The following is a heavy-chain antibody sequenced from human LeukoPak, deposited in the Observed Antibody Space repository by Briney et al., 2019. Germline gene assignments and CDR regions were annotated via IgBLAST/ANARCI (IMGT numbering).Heavy chain of an antibody. CDR3: ARRSGVAGYFDY. V-gene: IGHV4-59*08. CDR2: IYYSGST. CDR1: GGSISSYY. D-gene: IGHD6-19*01. J-gene: IGHJ4*02. Sequence: SETLSLTCTVSGGSISSYYWSWIRQPPGKGLEWIGYIYYSGSTNYNPPLKSRVTISVDTSKNQFSLKLSSVTAADTAVYYCARRSGVAGYFDYWGRGTLVTVSS.